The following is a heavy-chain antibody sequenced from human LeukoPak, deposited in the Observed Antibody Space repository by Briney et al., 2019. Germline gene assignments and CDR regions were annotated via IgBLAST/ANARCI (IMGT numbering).Heavy chain of an antibody. CDR3: ARESGTSGP. CDR2: IYSGGST. CDR1: GFTFSSYA. Sequence: GGSLRLSCAASGFTFSSYAMSWVRQAPGKGLGWVSVIYSGGSTYYADSVKGRFTISRDNSKNTLYLQMNSLRAEDTAVYYRARESGTSGPWGQGTLVTVSS. D-gene: IGHD3-10*01. V-gene: IGHV3-66*01. J-gene: IGHJ5*02.